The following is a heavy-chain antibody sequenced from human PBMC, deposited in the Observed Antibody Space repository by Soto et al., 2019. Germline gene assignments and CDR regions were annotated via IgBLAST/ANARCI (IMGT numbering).Heavy chain of an antibody. V-gene: IGHV5-51*01. Sequence: GESLKISCKGSGYSFTSYWIGWVRQMPGKGLEWMGIIYPGDSGTRYSPSFQGQVTISADKSISTAYLQWSSLKASDTAMYYCARLVQDIVVVVAATRIHNWFDPWGQGTLVTVSS. J-gene: IGHJ5*02. CDR2: IYPGDSGT. CDR1: GYSFTSYW. D-gene: IGHD2-15*01. CDR3: ARLVQDIVVVVAATRIHNWFDP.